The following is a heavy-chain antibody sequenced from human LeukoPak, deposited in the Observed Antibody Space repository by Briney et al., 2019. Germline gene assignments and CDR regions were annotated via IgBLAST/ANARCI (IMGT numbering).Heavy chain of an antibody. Sequence: QSGGSLRLSCAASGFTFSSYAMSWVRQAPGKGLEWVSAISGSGGSTYYADSVKGRFTISRDNSKNTLYLQMNSLRAEDTAVYYCAKEGPGLLWFGELHGNDYWGQGTLVTVSS. J-gene: IGHJ4*02. D-gene: IGHD3-10*01. CDR1: GFTFSSYA. V-gene: IGHV3-23*01. CDR3: AKEGPGLLWFGELHGNDY. CDR2: ISGSGGST.